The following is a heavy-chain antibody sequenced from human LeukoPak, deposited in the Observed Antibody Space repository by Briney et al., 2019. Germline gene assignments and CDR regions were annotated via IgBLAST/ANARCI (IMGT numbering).Heavy chain of an antibody. V-gene: IGHV1-46*01. J-gene: IGHJ4*02. CDR1: GYTFTSYY. CDR3: ARVGVDYYDSSGYYGY. D-gene: IGHD3-22*01. CDR2: INPSGGST. Sequence: ASVKVSCKASGYTFTSYYMHWVRQAPGQGLEWMGIINPSGGSTSYAQKFQGRVTMTRDTSTSTVYMELSSLRSEDTAVYYCARVGVDYYDSSGYYGYWGRGTLVTVSS.